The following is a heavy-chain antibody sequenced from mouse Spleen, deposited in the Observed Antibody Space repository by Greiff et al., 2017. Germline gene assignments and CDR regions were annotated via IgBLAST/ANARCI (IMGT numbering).Heavy chain of an antibody. Sequence: VQLQQPGAELVKPGASVKVSCKASGYTFTSYWMHWVKQRPGQGLEWIGRIHPSDSATNYNQKFKGRATLTVDKSSSTAYMQLSSLTSEDSAVYYCAISYGSIDYAMDYWGQGTSVTVSS. CDR1: GYTFTSYW. D-gene: IGHD1-1*01. CDR2: IHPSDSAT. V-gene: IGHV1-74*01. J-gene: IGHJ4*01. CDR3: AISYGSIDYAMDY.